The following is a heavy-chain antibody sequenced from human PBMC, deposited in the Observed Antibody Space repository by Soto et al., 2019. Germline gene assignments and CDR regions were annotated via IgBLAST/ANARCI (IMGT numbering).Heavy chain of an antibody. D-gene: IGHD2-2*01. CDR1: GFTFSSYG. CDR2: IWYDGSNK. Sequence: ESGGGVVQPGRSLRLSCAASGFTFSSYGMHWVRQAPGKGLEWVAVIWYDGSNKYYADSVKGRFTISRDNSKNTLYLQMNSLRAEDTAVYYCARDFLYCSSTSCYAEAFDIWGQGTMVTVSS. CDR3: ARDFLYCSSTSCYAEAFDI. V-gene: IGHV3-33*01. J-gene: IGHJ3*02.